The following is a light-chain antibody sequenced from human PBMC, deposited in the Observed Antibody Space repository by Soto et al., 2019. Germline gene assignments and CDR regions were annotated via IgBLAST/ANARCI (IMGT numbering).Light chain of an antibody. Sequence: DIQMTQSPSSLSASVGERITITCQASQDIDHNLNWYQQKPGKAPKHMIDDASTLESGLPSTFIGSGSVTDSTFTISTLQLKVFASDYGQQYDNVPLTFGQGTKVEIK. V-gene: IGKV1-33*01. J-gene: IGKJ5*01. CDR3: QQYDNVPLT. CDR1: QDIDHN. CDR2: DAS.